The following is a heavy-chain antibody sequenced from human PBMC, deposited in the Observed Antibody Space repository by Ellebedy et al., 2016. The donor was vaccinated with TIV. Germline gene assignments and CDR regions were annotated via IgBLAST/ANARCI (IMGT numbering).Heavy chain of an antibody. Sequence: PGGSLRLSCEASESTFSSYGMSWVRQAPGKGLEWVSSISTTDGTHYADSVKGRFTISRDNPKNTLYLQMNSLRVEDTAVYYCATQLWTTEFWGQGTLVIVSS. CDR1: ESTFSSYG. V-gene: IGHV3-23*01. CDR2: ISTTDGT. D-gene: IGHD5-24*01. CDR3: ATQLWTTEF. J-gene: IGHJ4*02.